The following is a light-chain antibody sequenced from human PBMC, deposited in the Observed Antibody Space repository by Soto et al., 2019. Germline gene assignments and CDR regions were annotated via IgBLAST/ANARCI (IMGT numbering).Light chain of an antibody. Sequence: DIQMTQSPSSLSASVGDRVTLTCRASQVIANNLGWYQQKPGKAPKRLIFAASTLEGGVPSRFSGSGSATECTLTISSLQPEDFATYYCLKHHTYPFTFGQGTKVAI. CDR3: LKHHTYPFT. V-gene: IGKV1-17*01. J-gene: IGKJ2*01. CDR1: QVIANN. CDR2: AAS.